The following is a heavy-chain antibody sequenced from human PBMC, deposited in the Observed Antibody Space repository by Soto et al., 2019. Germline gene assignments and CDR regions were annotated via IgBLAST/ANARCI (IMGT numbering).Heavy chain of an antibody. Sequence: QVQLQESGPGLVKPSQTLSLTCTVSGGSISSGGYYWRWIRPHPGQGVEWIGYIYYSGCTYYNPSLTSRVTISVDTSKNRFSLKLSSVTASDTAVYYCARVLWFGSYYPTGGLFDPWGQGTLVTVSS. CDR2: IYYSGCT. CDR3: ARVLWFGSYYPTGGLFDP. CDR1: GGSISSGGYY. D-gene: IGHD3-10*01. V-gene: IGHV4-31*03. J-gene: IGHJ5*02.